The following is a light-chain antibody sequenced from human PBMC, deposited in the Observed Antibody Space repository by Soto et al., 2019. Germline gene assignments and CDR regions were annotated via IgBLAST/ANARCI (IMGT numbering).Light chain of an antibody. V-gene: IGKV3-15*01. J-gene: IGKJ1*01. CDR1: QSVSSN. CDR2: GAS. CDR3: QQYNNWPQT. Sequence: EIVRTQSPATLSVSPGERATLSCRASQSVSSNLAWYQQKPGQAPRLLIYGASTRATGITARFSGSGSGTEFTLTISSLQSEDFAVYYCQQYNNWPQTFGQGTKVDIK.